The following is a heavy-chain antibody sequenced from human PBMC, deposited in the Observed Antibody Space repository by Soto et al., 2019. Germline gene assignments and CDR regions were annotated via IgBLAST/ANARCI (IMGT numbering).Heavy chain of an antibody. D-gene: IGHD3-10*01. CDR3: AKDGMVRGVIMFYYYYGMDV. J-gene: IGHJ6*02. V-gene: IGHV3-23*01. CDR2: ISGSGGST. Sequence: GGSLRLSCAASGFTFSSYAMSWVRQAPGKGLEWVSAISGSGGSTYYADSVKGRFTISRDNSKNTLYLQMNSLRAEDTAVYYCAKDGMVRGVIMFYYYYGMDVWGQGTTVTVSS. CDR1: GFTFSSYA.